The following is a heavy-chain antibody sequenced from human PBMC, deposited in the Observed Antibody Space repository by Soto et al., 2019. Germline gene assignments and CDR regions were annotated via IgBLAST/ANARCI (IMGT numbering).Heavy chain of an antibody. CDR1: GFTFSSYS. D-gene: IGHD2-15*01. Sequence: GGSLRLSCAAPGFTFSSYSMNWVRQAPGKGLEWVSSISSSSSYIYYADSVKGRFTISRDNAKNSLYLQMNSLRAEDTALYYCARSCSGGSCYRWFDPWGQGTLVTVSS. CDR3: ARSCSGGSCYRWFDP. V-gene: IGHV3-21*01. J-gene: IGHJ5*02. CDR2: ISSSSSYI.